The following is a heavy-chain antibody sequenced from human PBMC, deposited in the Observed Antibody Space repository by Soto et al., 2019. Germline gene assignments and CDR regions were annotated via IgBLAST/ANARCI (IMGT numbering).Heavy chain of an antibody. CDR2: IYYSGST. Sequence: QVQLQESGPGLVKPSETLSLTCIVSGGSISSKYWSWIRQPPGKGLEWIGYIYYSGSTDYNPSLKSRVTISVDTSKNQFSLKLSSVTAADTAVYYCARHYYDFWSGLGGHYFEYWGRGTPVTVSS. CDR3: ARHYYDFWSGLGGHYFEY. CDR1: GGSISSKY. D-gene: IGHD3-3*01. V-gene: IGHV4-59*08. J-gene: IGHJ4*02.